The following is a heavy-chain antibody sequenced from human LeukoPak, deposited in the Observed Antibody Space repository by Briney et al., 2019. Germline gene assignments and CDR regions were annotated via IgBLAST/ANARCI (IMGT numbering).Heavy chain of an antibody. J-gene: IGHJ4*02. D-gene: IGHD4-17*01. CDR3: AAAVNTGRAEHY. Sequence: GGSLRLFCAASGFTFSSYAMTWVRQAPGKGLEWVSSINTDTYYEDSVKGRFTISRDNSKNTLFLHINSLSAEDTAVYYCAAAVNTGRAEHYWGQGTLVTVS. CDR2: INTDT. CDR1: GFTFSSYA. V-gene: IGHV3-23*01.